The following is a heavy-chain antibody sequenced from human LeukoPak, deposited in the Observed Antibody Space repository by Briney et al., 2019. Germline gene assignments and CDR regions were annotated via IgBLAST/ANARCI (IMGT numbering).Heavy chain of an antibody. CDR1: GGTFSSYA. Sequence: SVKVSCKASGGTFSSYAISWVRQAPGQGLEWMGGIIPIFGTANYAQKFQGRVTITADKSTSTAYMELSSLRSEDTAVYYCARKVPNDSSGYYYRGQFNPWGQGTLVTVSS. CDR2: IIPIFGTA. V-gene: IGHV1-69*06. CDR3: ARKVPNDSSGYYYRGQFNP. D-gene: IGHD3-22*01. J-gene: IGHJ5*02.